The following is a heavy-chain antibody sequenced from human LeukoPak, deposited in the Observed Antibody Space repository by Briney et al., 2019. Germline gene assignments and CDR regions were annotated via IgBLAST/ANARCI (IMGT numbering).Heavy chain of an antibody. D-gene: IGHD3-22*01. CDR1: GYTFTGYY. CDR2: INPNSGGT. Sequence: GASVKVSCKASGYTFTGYYMHWVRQAPGQGLEWMGWINPNSGGTNYAQKFQGRVTMTRDTSISTAYMELSRLRSDDTAVYYCARDYYYDSSGYSIDYWGQGTLVTVSS. CDR3: ARDYYYDSSGYSIDY. V-gene: IGHV1-2*02. J-gene: IGHJ4*02.